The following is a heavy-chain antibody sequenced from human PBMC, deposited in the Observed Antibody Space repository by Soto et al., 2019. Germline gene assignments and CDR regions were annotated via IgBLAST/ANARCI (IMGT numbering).Heavy chain of an antibody. CDR3: AREPYHYYSSGYYDC. D-gene: IGHD3-22*01. V-gene: IGHV4-31*03. J-gene: IGHJ4*02. Sequence: QVQLQESGPGLVKPSQTLSLTCTVSGGSTTSGGYYWNWIRQHPGKGLEWIGYIHHSGSNYHNPSLESRVTMSIDTSKHQISLKLSSVTAADTAIYYCAREPYHYYSSGYYDCWGQGTLVTVSS. CDR1: GGSTTSGGYY. CDR2: IHHSGSN.